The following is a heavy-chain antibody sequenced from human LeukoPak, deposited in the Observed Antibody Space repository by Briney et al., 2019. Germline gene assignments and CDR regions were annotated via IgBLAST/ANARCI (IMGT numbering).Heavy chain of an antibody. Sequence: QSGGSLRPSCAASGFTFRNYAMIWVRQPPGKGLEWVSSIFPSGGEIHYADSVRGRFTISRDNSKSTLSLQMNSLRAEDTAIYYCATYRQVLLPFESWGQGTLVTVSS. D-gene: IGHD2-8*02. J-gene: IGHJ4*02. CDR2: IFPSGGEI. CDR1: GFTFRNYA. CDR3: ATYRQVLLPFES. V-gene: IGHV3-23*01.